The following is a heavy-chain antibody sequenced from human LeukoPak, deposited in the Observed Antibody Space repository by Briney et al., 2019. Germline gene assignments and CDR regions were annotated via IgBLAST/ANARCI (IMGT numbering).Heavy chain of an antibody. CDR3: ARDSYSGSWQNNWFDP. CDR2: ISYDGSNK. Sequence: PGGSLRLSCAASGFTFSSYAMHWVRQAPGKGLEWVAVISYDGSNKYYADSVKGRFTISRDNSKNTLYLRMNSLRAEDTAVYYCARDSYSGSWQNNWFDPWGQGTLVTVSS. CDR1: GFTFSSYA. J-gene: IGHJ5*02. D-gene: IGHD6-13*01. V-gene: IGHV3-30*04.